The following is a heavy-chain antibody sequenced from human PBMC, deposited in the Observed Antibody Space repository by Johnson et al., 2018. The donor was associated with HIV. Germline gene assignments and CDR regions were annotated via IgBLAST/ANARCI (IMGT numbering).Heavy chain of an antibody. CDR3: AREMSWEDAFDV. V-gene: IGHV3-30*02. Sequence: VQLMESGGGVVQPGGSLRLSCAASGFTFSSYGMHWVRQAPGKGLEWVTFIRYYGSNTYYVDSVKGLFTISRDNSKNTLYLQMNSLRAEDSAVYYCAREMSWEDAFDVWGQGTMVTDSS. CDR1: GFTFSSYG. CDR2: IRYYGSNT. J-gene: IGHJ3*01. D-gene: IGHD1-26*01.